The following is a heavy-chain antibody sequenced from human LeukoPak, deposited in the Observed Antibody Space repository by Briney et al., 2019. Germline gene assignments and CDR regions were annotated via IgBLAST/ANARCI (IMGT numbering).Heavy chain of an antibody. CDR3: ARHYLGGNYPDYFNH. J-gene: IGHJ4*02. CDR1: GGSISSTTYY. Sequence: NPSETLSLTCIVSGGSISSTTYYWGWIRQPPGKRLEWIGSIYYSGNTYYNPSLKSRVTISIDTSKNQFSLNLNSVTAADTALHSCARHYLGGNYPDYFNHWGQGTLVTVSS. D-gene: IGHD1-26*01. CDR2: IYYSGNT. V-gene: IGHV4-39*01.